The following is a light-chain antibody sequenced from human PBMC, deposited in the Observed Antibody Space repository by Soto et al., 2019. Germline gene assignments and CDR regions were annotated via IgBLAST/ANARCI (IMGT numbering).Light chain of an antibody. J-gene: IGKJ1*01. CDR1: QDIRYW. V-gene: IGKV1-12*01. CDR3: QQANDFPWT. CDR2: AAS. Sequence: DVQMTQSPFSVSASVGDSVTITCRASQDIRYWLAWYQQKPGKAPELLIYAASSLRTGVPSRFSGSGSGTDFTLTISSLQTEDSAIYYCQQANDFPWTFGQGTKVELK.